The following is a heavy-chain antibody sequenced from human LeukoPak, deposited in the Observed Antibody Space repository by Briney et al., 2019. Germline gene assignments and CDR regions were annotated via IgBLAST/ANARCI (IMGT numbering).Heavy chain of an antibody. J-gene: IGHJ4*02. D-gene: IGHD3-16*01. CDR1: GGSISSGTYY. V-gene: IGHV4-61*02. Sequence: KSSETLSLTCTVSGGSISSGTYYWSWIRQPAGKGLEWIGRIYTSGSTNYNPSLKSRITISVDTSKNQFSLKLSSVTAADTAVYYCATDRLGELSLYRVQFDYWGQGTLVTVSS. CDR3: ATDRLGELSLYRVQFDY. CDR2: IYTSGST.